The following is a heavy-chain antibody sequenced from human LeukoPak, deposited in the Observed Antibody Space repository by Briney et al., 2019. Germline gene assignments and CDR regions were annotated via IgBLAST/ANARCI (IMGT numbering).Heavy chain of an antibody. Sequence: SVKVSCKASGYTFTSYGISWVRQAPGQGLEWMGGIIPIFGTANYAQKFQGRVTITADESTSTAYMELSSLRSEDTAVYYCASCSLASNNRYYYYYMDVWGKGTTVTISS. CDR1: GYTFTSYG. J-gene: IGHJ6*03. V-gene: IGHV1-69*13. CDR2: IIPIFGTA. D-gene: IGHD3-10*02. CDR3: ASCSLASNNRYYYYYMDV.